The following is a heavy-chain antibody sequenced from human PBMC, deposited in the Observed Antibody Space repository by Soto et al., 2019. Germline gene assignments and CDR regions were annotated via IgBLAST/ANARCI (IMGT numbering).Heavy chain of an antibody. V-gene: IGHV3-30*03. CDR2: ISYDGSNK. J-gene: IGHJ3*02. Sequence: LRLSCAASGFTFSSYGMHWVRQAPGKGLEWVAVISYDGSNKYYADSVKGRFTISRDNSKNTLYLQMNSLRAEDTAVYYCARAERITIFGVVHDAFDIWGQGTMVTVSS. CDR3: ARAERITIFGVVHDAFDI. D-gene: IGHD3-3*01. CDR1: GFTFSSYG.